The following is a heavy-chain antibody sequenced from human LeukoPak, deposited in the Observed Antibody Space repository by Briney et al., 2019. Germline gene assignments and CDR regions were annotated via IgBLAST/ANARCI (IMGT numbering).Heavy chain of an antibody. Sequence: GRSLRLSCAASGFTFSYYGMHWVRQTPGKGLEWVALIWFDGISKYYADSLKGRFTISRDNSKNTLYLQMNSLRVEDTAVYYCARDSGYSDYRFDYWGQGTLVTVSS. CDR2: IWFDGISK. CDR1: GFTFSYYG. CDR3: ARDSGYSDYRFDY. V-gene: IGHV3-33*01. J-gene: IGHJ4*02. D-gene: IGHD6-25*01.